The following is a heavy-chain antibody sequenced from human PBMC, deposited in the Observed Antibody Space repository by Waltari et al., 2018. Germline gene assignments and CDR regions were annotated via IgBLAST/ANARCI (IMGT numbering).Heavy chain of an antibody. D-gene: IGHD4-17*01. J-gene: IGHJ3*02. CDR3: ARDVVRWSSARRTDAFDI. CDR1: GGTFSSYA. CDR2: ISRIFGTA. V-gene: IGHV1-69*01. Sequence: QVQLVQSGAEVKKPGSSVKVSCKASGGTFSSYAISWVRQAPGQGLEWMGGISRIFGTANYAQKFQGRVTITADESTSTAYMELSSLRSEDTAVYYCARDVVRWSSARRTDAFDIWGQGTMVTVSS.